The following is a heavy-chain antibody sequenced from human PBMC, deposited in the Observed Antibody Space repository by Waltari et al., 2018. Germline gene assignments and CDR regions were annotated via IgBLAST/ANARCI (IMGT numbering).Heavy chain of an antibody. CDR1: GFTFSSYS. CDR3: ARDSSGLGAFDI. V-gene: IGHV3-21*03. CDR2: ISSSSSYI. D-gene: IGHD3-22*01. J-gene: IGHJ3*02. Sequence: EVQLVESGGGLVKPGGSLRLSCAASGFTFSSYSMNWARHAPGKGLEWVSSISSSSSYIYYADSVKGRFTISRDNAKNSLYLQMNSLRAEDTAVYYCARDSSGLGAFDIWGQGTMVTVSS.